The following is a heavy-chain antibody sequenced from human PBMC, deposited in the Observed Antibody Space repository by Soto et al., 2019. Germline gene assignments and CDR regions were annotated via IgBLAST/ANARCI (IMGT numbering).Heavy chain of an antibody. Sequence: QVQLVESGGGVVQPGRSLRLSCAVSGFNFSNYGMHWVRQAPGKGLEWVAVIWYDGSNKYYIDSVKGRFTIPRDNSKNTLYLQMDSLRAEDTALYYCARNGEIATTCQHWGQGTLVTVSS. J-gene: IGHJ1*01. D-gene: IGHD1-26*01. CDR2: IWYDGSNK. CDR3: ARNGEIATTCQH. CDR1: GFNFSNYG. V-gene: IGHV3-33*01.